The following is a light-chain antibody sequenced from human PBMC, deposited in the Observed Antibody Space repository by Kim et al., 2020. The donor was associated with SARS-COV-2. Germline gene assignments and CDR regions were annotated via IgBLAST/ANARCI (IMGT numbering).Light chain of an antibody. CDR2: EDN. J-gene: IGLJ2*01. V-gene: IGLV6-57*04. Sequence: NFMLTQPPSVSESPGKTVTISCTRSSGNIASNYVQWYQQRPGSAPTTVIYEDNQRPSGVPDRLSGSIDSSSNSASLTISGLKTEDEADYYCQSYDSSNQVFGGGTQLTVL. CDR1: SGNIASNY. CDR3: QSYDSSNQV.